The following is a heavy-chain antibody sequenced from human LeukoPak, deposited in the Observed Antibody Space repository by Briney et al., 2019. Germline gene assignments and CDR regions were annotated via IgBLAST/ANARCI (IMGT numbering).Heavy chain of an antibody. CDR3: ARHRRNLIEDRFREGEPNFDY. CDR1: GGSISSYY. CDR2: IYYSGST. V-gene: IGHV4-59*01. D-gene: IGHD1-14*01. Sequence: KPSETLSLTCTVSGGSISSYYWSWIRQPPGKGLEWIGYIYYSGSTNYNPSLKSRVTISVDTSKNQFSLKLSSVTAADTATYYCARHRRNLIEDRFREGEPNFDYWGQGILVTVSS. J-gene: IGHJ4*02.